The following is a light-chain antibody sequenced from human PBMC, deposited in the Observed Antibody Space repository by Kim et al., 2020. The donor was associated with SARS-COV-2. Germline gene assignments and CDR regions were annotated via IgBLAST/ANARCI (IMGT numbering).Light chain of an antibody. CDR1: QSVSSY. V-gene: IGKV3-11*01. CDR2: DAS. CDR3: QQRSNWPPEFT. Sequence: PGERATRSCRASQSVSSYLAWYQQKPGQAPRLLIYDASNRATGIPARFSGSGSGTDFTLTISSLEPEDFAVYYCQQRSNWPPEFTFGPGTKVDIK. J-gene: IGKJ3*01.